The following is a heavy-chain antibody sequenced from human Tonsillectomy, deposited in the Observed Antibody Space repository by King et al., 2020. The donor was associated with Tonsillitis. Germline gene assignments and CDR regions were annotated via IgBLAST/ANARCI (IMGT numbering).Heavy chain of an antibody. CDR1: GGSISSNY. D-gene: IGHD6-13*01. CDR3: ARVPAVYWYFDL. J-gene: IGHJ2*01. Sequence: QLQESGPGLVKPSETLSLTCTVSGGSISSNYWSWIRQPPWKGLEWVCDIHYSGITNYNPSLRSRVSISVDTSQNQFSLKLTSVTAADTAVYYCARVPAVYWYFDLWGRGTLVTVSS. CDR2: IHYSGIT. V-gene: IGHV4-59*01.